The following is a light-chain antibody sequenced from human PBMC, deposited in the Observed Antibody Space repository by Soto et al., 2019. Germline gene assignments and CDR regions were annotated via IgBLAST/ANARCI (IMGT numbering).Light chain of an antibody. CDR3: QQYNGYSTWT. CDR1: QSISRW. Sequence: DIQMTQSPSSLSASVGDRVTITCRASQSISRWLVWYQQKPGKAPKLLIYDASILKSGVPSRFSGSGYGTEFTLTISSLQPDHFATYYCQQYNGYSTWTFGQGTTVDI. J-gene: IGKJ1*01. V-gene: IGKV1-5*01. CDR2: DAS.